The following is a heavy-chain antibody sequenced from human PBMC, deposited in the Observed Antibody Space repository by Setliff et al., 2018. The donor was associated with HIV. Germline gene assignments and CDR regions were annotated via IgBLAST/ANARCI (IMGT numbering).Heavy chain of an antibody. CDR1: GFTFSDYA. V-gene: IGHV3-23*02. D-gene: IGHD5-18*01. CDR2: ISGSTSSRT. Sequence: GSLRLSCEGAGFTFSDYAIRWVRQVPGKGLEGVAGISGSTSSRTYYGDSVQGRFTISRDNSKNTVYLQMTSLRAEDTALYFCARDRRVGYPRDAFDVWGQGTMVTVSS. CDR3: ARDRRVGYPRDAFDV. J-gene: IGHJ3*01.